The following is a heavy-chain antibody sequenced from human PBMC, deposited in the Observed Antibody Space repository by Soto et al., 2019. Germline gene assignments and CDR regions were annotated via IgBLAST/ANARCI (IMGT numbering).Heavy chain of an antibody. CDR2: IYYSGST. CDR1: GGSISSSSYY. CDR3: ARLYGDRDY. Sequence: PSETLSLTCTVSGGSISSSSYYWGWIRQPPGKGLEWIGSIYYSGSTNYNPSLKSRVTISVDTSKNQFSLKLSSVTAADTAVYYCARLYGDRDYWGQGTLVTVSS. D-gene: IGHD4-17*01. J-gene: IGHJ4*02. V-gene: IGHV4-39*01.